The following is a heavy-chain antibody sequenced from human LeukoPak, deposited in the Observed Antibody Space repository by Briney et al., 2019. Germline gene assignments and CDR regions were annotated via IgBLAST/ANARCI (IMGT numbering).Heavy chain of an antibody. J-gene: IGHJ6*03. V-gene: IGHV1-18*01. Sequence: ASVKVSCKASGDTFIRYGISWVRQAPGQGLEWMGWISAYNGNTNYAQKIQGRVTMTTDTSTGTAYMELRSLRSDDTAVYYCARRGGKNYGDYVLYYSYMDVWGKGTTVTVSS. CDR3: ARRGGKNYGDYVLYYSYMDV. D-gene: IGHD4-17*01. CDR2: ISAYNGNT. CDR1: GDTFIRYG.